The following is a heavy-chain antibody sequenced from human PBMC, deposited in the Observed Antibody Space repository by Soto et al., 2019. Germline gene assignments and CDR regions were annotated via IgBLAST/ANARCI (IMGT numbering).Heavy chain of an antibody. V-gene: IGHV4-30-4*01. D-gene: IGHD5-12*01. CDR1: GDSISSDNYF. CDR3: ARGPRAFSAYDYPHFDS. Sequence: PSETLSLTCTVSGDSISSDNYFWTWIRQPPGKGLEWIGYIYYRGSTSYNPSLRSRLTISVDTSNNQFSLKLSSVIAADTAVYYCARGPRAFSAYDYPHFDSWGQGTLVTVSS. J-gene: IGHJ4*02. CDR2: IYYRGST.